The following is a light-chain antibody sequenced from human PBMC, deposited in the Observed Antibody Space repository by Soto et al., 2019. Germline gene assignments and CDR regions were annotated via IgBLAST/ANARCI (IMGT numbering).Light chain of an antibody. CDR3: QQYDSSPWT. Sequence: EIVLTQSPGTLSLSPGERATLSCRASQSVSSSYLAWYQQKPGQAPRLLIYGASSRATGIPDRFSGSGSGTDFTLTISRPEPEDFALYYCQQYDSSPWTFGQGTKVEIK. V-gene: IGKV3-20*01. J-gene: IGKJ1*01. CDR1: QSVSSSY. CDR2: GAS.